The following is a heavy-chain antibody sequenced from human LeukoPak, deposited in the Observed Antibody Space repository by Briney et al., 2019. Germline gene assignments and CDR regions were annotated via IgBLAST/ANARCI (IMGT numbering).Heavy chain of an antibody. CDR1: GFTFSSYG. D-gene: IGHD2-15*01. J-gene: IGHJ4*02. Sequence: GGSLRLSCAASGFTFSSYGMSWVRQAPGKGLEWVSAISGSGGSTYHADSVKGRFTISRDNSKNTLYLQMNSLRAEDTAVYYCAKDRCSGGSCYQGYWGQGTLVTVSS. CDR3: AKDRCSGGSCYQGY. V-gene: IGHV3-23*01. CDR2: ISGSGGST.